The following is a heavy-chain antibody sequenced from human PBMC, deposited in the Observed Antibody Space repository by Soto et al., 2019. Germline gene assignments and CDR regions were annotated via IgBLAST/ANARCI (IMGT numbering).Heavy chain of an antibody. Sequence: GESLKISCKTSGYIFTAYWISWVRQLPGKGLEWMGRIDPSDSYTNYRPAFQGHVTVSADTSISTAYLQWSSLKASDTAMYYCARCNFRRCYCYIDSWGQGTLVTVSS. V-gene: IGHV5-10-1*01. D-gene: IGHD3-3*01. CDR2: IDPSDSYT. CDR1: GYIFTAYW. CDR3: ARCNFRRCYCYIDS. J-gene: IGHJ4*02.